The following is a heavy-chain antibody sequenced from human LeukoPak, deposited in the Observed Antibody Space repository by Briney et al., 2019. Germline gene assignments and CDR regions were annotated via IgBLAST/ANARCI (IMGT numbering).Heavy chain of an antibody. CDR1: GFTFSSYA. CDR2: VWYDGSNT. D-gene: IGHD2-2*01. V-gene: IGHV3-33*08. J-gene: IGHJ6*01. Sequence: GGSLRLSCAASGFTFSSYAMSWVRQAPGKGLEWVAVVWYDGSNTYYADSVKGRFTISRDNSKNTLHLQMNSLRAEDTAVYYCVRDNCSSXSXYYYGLD. CDR3: VRDNCSSXSXYYYGLD.